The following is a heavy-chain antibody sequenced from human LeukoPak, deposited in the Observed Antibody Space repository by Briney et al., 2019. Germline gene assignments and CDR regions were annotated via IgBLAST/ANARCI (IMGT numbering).Heavy chain of an antibody. D-gene: IGHD3-22*01. CDR2: IRYDGSNK. V-gene: IGHV3-30*02. J-gene: IGHJ4*02. CDR1: GFTFSSYG. Sequence: GGSLRLSCAASGFTFSSYGMHWVRQAPGKGLEWVAFIRYDGSNKYYADSVKGRFTISRDNSKNTLYLHVNSLRPEDTAVYYCARGGWNKFDYWGQGTLVTVSS. CDR3: ARGGWNKFDY.